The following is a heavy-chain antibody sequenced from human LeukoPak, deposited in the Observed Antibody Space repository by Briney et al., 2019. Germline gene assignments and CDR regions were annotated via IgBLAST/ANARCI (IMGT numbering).Heavy chain of an antibody. J-gene: IGHJ5*02. V-gene: IGHV3-33*01. Sequence: GGSLRLSCAASGFTFSSYGMHWVRQAPGKGLEWVAVIWYDGSNKYYADSVKGRFTISRDKSKNTLYLQMNSLRAEDTAVYYCARDRHCSSTSCRRWFDPWGQGTLVTVSS. CDR3: ARDRHCSSTSCRRWFDP. D-gene: IGHD2-2*01. CDR1: GFTFSSYG. CDR2: IWYDGSNK.